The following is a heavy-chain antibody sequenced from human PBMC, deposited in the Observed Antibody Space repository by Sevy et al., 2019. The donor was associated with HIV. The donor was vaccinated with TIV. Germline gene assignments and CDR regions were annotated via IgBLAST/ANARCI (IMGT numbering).Heavy chain of an antibody. D-gene: IGHD2-8*01. J-gene: IGHJ6*02. Sequence: GGSLRLSCAASGFSLTTSDMHWVRQAPGKGLEWVAYVRNDGSNKYDADSVRARFTISRDSPKNTLYLQMNSLRDEDTAIYYCARGRKTTEEWLEELDYYYGLDAWGQRTTVTVSS. CDR3: ARGRKTTEEWLEELDYYYGLDA. CDR2: VRNDGSNK. V-gene: IGHV3-30*02. CDR1: GFSLTTSD.